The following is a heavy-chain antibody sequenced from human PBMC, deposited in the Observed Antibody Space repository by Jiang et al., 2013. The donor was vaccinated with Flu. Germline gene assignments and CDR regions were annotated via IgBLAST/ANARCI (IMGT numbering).Heavy chain of an antibody. J-gene: IGHJ4*02. D-gene: IGHD2-8*01. V-gene: IGHV4-38-2*02. Sequence: GPGLVKPSETLSLTCTVSGYSISSGYYWGWIRQPPGKGLEWIGSIYHSGSTYYNPSLKSRVTISVDTSKNQFSLKLSSVTAADTAVYYCARRLYQHFDYWGQGTLVTVSS. CDR3: ARRLYQHFDY. CDR1: GYSISSGYY. CDR2: IYHSGST.